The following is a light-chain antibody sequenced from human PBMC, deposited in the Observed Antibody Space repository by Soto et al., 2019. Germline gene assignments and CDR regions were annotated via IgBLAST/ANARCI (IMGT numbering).Light chain of an antibody. CDR2: GNS. V-gene: IGLV1-40*01. Sequence: QSVLTQPPSVSVAPGQRVTISCTGSSSNIGGGYDVHWYQQLPGTAPKLLIYGNSNRPSGVPDRFSGSKSGTSASLAITGLQAEDEADYYCQSYDSSLSGSVVFGGGTKVTVL. CDR3: QSYDSSLSGSVV. CDR1: SSNIGGGYD. J-gene: IGLJ2*01.